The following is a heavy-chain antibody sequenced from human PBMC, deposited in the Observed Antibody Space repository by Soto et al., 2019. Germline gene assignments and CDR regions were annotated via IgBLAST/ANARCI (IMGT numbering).Heavy chain of an antibody. J-gene: IGHJ6*02. Sequence: PGGSLRLSCTASGFTFGDYAMSWFRQAPGKGLEWVGFISSKPYDGTTEYAASAKGRFTISRDDSKSIAYLQMNSLKTEDTAVYYCAKDLFSMVRGASYYSYGMDVWGQGTTVTVSS. CDR1: GFTFGDYA. CDR3: AKDLFSMVRGASYYSYGMDV. V-gene: IGHV3-49*03. CDR2: ISSKPYDGTT. D-gene: IGHD3-10*01.